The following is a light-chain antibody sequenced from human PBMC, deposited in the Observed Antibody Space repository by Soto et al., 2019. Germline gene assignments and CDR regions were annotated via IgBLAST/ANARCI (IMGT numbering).Light chain of an antibody. CDR1: QSVSDW. CDR3: HQYNSYTWT. V-gene: IGKV1-5*01. CDR2: DTS. J-gene: IGKJ1*01. Sequence: IQMTQSPSTLSASVGDRVTITCRASQSVSDWLAWYQQKPGNPPKLLIYDTSRLESAVPSRFSASGSGTEFTLTISGLQPDDLATYDCHQYNSYTWTFGQGTKVDIK.